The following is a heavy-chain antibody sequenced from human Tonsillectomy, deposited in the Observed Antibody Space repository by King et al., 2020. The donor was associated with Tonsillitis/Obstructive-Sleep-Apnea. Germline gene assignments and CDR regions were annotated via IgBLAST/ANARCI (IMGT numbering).Heavy chain of an antibody. D-gene: IGHD3-3*01. V-gene: IGHV3-48*02. J-gene: IGHJ4*02. Sequence: EVQLVESGGGLIQPGGSLRLSCAASGFTFNFYSMDWVLQAPGKGLELVSYISGSGNTIYYADSVKDRFTISRDNAKSSLYLQMNRLRDEDTAVYYCTRDIRGNYDFWSGYPGYWGQGTLVTVSS. CDR2: ISGSGNTI. CDR3: TRDIRGNYDFWSGYPGY. CDR1: GFTFNFYS.